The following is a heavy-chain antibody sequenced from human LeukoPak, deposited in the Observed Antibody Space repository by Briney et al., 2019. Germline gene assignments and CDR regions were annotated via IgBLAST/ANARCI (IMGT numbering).Heavy chain of an antibody. J-gene: IGHJ4*02. CDR3: AKRPSDYGDYVTYFDY. V-gene: IGHV3-30*18. CDR2: ISNDGRNK. D-gene: IGHD4-17*01. Sequence: PGGSLRLSCAASGFSLISYGMGWVRQAPGKGLGWEGVISNDGRNKKYADSVKGRFTISRDNSKDTLYLQMNSLRDEDTAVYDCAKRPSDYGDYVTYFDYWGQGTLVTVSS. CDR1: GFSLISYG.